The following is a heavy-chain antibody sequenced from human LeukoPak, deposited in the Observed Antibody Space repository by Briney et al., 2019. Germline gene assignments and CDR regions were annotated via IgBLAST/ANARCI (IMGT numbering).Heavy chain of an antibody. CDR3: ARSEQLWLRTYFDY. V-gene: IGHV1-69*06. CDR2: IIPIFGTA. J-gene: IGHJ4*02. CDR1: GGTFSSYA. Sequence: EASVKVSCKASGGTFSSYAISWVRQAPGQGLEWMGGIIPIFGTANYAQKFQGRVTITADKSTSTAYMELSSLRSEDTAVYYCARSEQLWLRTYFDYWGQGTLVTVSS. D-gene: IGHD5-18*01.